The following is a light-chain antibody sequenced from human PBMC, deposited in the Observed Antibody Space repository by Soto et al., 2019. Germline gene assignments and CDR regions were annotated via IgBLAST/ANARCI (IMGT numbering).Light chain of an antibody. V-gene: IGKV3-11*01. J-gene: IGKJ3*01. Sequence: EIVLTQSPATLSLSPGERATLSCRASQSVSTYLAWYQQKPGQAPRLLINGASNRATGIPVRFTGSGSGTDFTLTINGLETEDFAVYYCQQRTKWPTFGPGTKVDIK. CDR2: GAS. CDR1: QSVSTY. CDR3: QQRTKWPT.